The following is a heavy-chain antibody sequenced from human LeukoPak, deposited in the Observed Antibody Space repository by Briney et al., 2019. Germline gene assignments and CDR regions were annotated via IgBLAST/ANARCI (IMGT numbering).Heavy chain of an antibody. V-gene: IGHV3-23*01. D-gene: IGHD6-19*01. J-gene: IGHJ4*02. CDR3: AKQRAGSAWFTLDF. CDR2: ISGSGGST. CDR1: GFTFSSYA. Sequence: PGGSLRLSCAASGFTFSSYAMSWVRQAPGKGLEWVSAISGSGGSTYYANSVKGRFTISRDNSKNTLYLQMSSLRAGDTALYYCAKQRAGSAWFTLDFWGPGTLVTVSS.